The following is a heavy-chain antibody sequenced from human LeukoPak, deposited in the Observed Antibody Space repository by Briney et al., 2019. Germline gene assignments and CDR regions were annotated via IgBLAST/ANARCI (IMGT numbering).Heavy chain of an antibody. CDR1: DDSFSSHY. CDR2: ISYIGST. Sequence: PSETLSLTCAVSDDSFSSHYWTWIRQPPGKGLEWIGYISYIGSTNYNPSLKSRVTISIDTSKNQFSMKLTSVTAADTAVYYCARDLVTVTKGFDIWGQGTMVSVSS. D-gene: IGHD4-17*01. CDR3: ARDLVTVTKGFDI. J-gene: IGHJ3*02. V-gene: IGHV4-59*11.